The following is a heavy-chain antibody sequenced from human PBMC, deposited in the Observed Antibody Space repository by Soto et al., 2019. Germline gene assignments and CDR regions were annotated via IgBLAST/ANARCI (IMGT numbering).Heavy chain of an antibody. Sequence: HLQLQESGPGLVKPSETLSLTCTVSGGSISSSSYYWDWIRQPPGKGLEWIGSIYYSGSTYYNPSLKSRVTISVDTSKNQFSLKLSSVTAADTAVYYCARHSYYYDSRGRNNWFDPWGQGTLVTVSS. D-gene: IGHD3-22*01. CDR3: ARHSYYYDSRGRNNWFDP. CDR2: IYYSGST. CDR1: GGSISSSSYY. J-gene: IGHJ5*02. V-gene: IGHV4-39*01.